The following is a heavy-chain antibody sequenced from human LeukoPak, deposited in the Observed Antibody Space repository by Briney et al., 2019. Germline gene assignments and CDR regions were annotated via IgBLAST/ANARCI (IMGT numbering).Heavy chain of an antibody. Sequence: PGGSLRLSCAASGFTFSSHSMSWVRQAPGKGLEWVSYISSGGGTIYYADSVKGRFTISRDNAKNSLYLQMNSLRAEDTAVYYCARVAGEALGEFDYWGQGTLVTVSS. CDR1: GFTFSSHS. CDR2: ISSGGGTI. CDR3: ARVAGEALGEFDY. J-gene: IGHJ4*02. D-gene: IGHD6-19*01. V-gene: IGHV3-48*01.